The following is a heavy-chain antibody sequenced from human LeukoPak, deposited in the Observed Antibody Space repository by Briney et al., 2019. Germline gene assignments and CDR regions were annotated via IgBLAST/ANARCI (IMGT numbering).Heavy chain of an antibody. CDR2: FNPEDAGT. V-gene: IGHV1-24*01. D-gene: IGHD6-6*01. CDR3: TTEGSSTPFDS. CDR1: GHTLTELS. J-gene: IGHJ4*02. Sequence: ASVKVSCKISGHTLTELSMHWVRQAPGEGLEWMGGFNPEDAGTIYAQKFQGRVTMTEDTSINTAYMELSSLRSEDTAVYYCTTEGSSTPFDSWGQGTLVTVSS.